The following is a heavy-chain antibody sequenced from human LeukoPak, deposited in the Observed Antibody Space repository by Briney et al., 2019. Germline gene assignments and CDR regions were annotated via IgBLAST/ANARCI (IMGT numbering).Heavy chain of an antibody. V-gene: IGHV3-30*18. J-gene: IGHJ3*02. Sequence: GGSLRLSCAASGFTFSSYGMHWVRQAPGKGLEWVAVISYDGSNKYYADSVKGRFTISRDNSKNTLYLQMNSLRAEDTAVYYCAKLGIVATASDAFDIRGQGTVLTVSS. CDR1: GFTFSSYG. CDR2: ISYDGSNK. CDR3: AKLGIVATASDAFDI. D-gene: IGHD5-12*01.